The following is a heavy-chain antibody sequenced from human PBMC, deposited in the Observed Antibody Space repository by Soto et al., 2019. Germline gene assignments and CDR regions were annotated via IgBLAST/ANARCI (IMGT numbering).Heavy chain of an antibody. D-gene: IGHD6-13*01. J-gene: IGHJ4*02. CDR3: AASCSVAADGYFKF. CDR1: GDLFNNYA. CDR2: ISPLFSTT. V-gene: IGHV1-69*13. Sequence: SVKVSCRATGDLFNNYAFNWVRQAPGQGLEWMGRISPLFSTTNYAQKFQGRVTIGADELTTIVYLEVSNLESEDTAMYYCAASCSVAADGYFKFWGEGTLVPV.